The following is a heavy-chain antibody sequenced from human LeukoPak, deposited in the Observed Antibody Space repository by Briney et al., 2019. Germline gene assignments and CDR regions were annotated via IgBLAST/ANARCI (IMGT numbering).Heavy chain of an antibody. CDR3: ARVSCSSTACPGWFDP. V-gene: IGHV4-59*01. Sequence: SETLSLTCTVSGGSISSYYWSWIRQPPGKGLEWIGYIYYSGSTDYNPSLKSRVPISVDTSKNQFSLRLNSVTAADTAIYYCARVSCSSTACPGWFDPWGQGILVTVSS. CDR1: GGSISSYY. CDR2: IYYSGST. D-gene: IGHD2-2*01. J-gene: IGHJ5*02.